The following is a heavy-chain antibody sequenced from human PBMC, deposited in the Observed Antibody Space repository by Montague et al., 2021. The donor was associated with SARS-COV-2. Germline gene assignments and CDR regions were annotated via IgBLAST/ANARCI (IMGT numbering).Heavy chain of an antibody. J-gene: IGHJ6*02. CDR2: IYYSGST. CDR1: GGSISSSSYY. CDR3: AGSGRAGRTSPYYYGMGV. D-gene: IGHD3-10*01. Sequence: SETLSLTCTVSGGSISSSSYYWGWIRQPPGKGLEWIGSIYYSGSTYYNPSLKSRVTISVDTSKNQFSLKLSSVTAADTAVYYCAGSGRAGRTSPYYYGMGVWGQGTTVTVSS. V-gene: IGHV4-39*01.